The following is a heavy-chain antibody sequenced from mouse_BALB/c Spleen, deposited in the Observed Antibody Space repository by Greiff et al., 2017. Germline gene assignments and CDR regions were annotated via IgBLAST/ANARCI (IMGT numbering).Heavy chain of an antibody. CDR1: GFSLTSYG. CDR2: IWSGRST. CDR3: ARDPLYDGYYFDY. J-gene: IGHJ2*01. Sequence: VQLQESGPGLVQPSHSLSITCTVSGFSLTSYGVHWVRQSPGKGLEWLGVIWSGRSTDYNAAFISRLSIRKDNSKSQVFFKMNSLQANDTAIYYCARDPLYDGYYFDYWGQGTTLTVSS. D-gene: IGHD2-3*01. V-gene: IGHV2-2*02.